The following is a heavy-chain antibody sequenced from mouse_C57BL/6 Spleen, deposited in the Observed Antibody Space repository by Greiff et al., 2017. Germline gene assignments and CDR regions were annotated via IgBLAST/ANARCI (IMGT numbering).Heavy chain of an antibody. CDR3: ASGGTYGYDGDWYFDV. CDR1: GFTFSSYA. V-gene: IGHV5-4*03. Sequence: EVKLMESGGGLVKPGGSLKLSCAASGFTFSSYAMSWVRQTPEKRLEWVATISDGGSYTYYPDNVKGRFTISRDNAKNNLYLQMSHLKSEDTAMYYCASGGTYGYDGDWYFDVWGTGTTVTVSS. CDR2: ISDGGSYT. J-gene: IGHJ1*03. D-gene: IGHD2-2*01.